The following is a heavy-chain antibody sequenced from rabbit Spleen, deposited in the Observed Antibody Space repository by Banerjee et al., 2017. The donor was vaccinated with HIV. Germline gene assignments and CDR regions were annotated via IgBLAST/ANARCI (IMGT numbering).Heavy chain of an antibody. CDR3: ARDAGTSFSTYGMDL. CDR1: GFSFSSGYD. J-gene: IGHJ6*01. Sequence: QQLVESGGGLVKPGASLTLTCKASGFSFSSGYDMCWVRQAPGKGLEWIACIYAGSSDSTYSATWAKGRFTLSKTSSTTVTLQMTSLTAADTATYFCARDAGTSFSTYGMDLWGPGTLVTVS. CDR2: IYAGSSDST. D-gene: IGHD8-1*01. V-gene: IGHV1S40*01.